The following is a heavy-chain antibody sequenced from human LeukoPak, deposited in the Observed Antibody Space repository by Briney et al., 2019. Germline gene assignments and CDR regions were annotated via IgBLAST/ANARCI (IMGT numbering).Heavy chain of an antibody. D-gene: IGHD6-19*01. Sequence: SETLSLTCTVSGGSISSYYWSWIRQPPGKGLEWIGYIYYSGSTNYNPSLKSRVTISVDTSKNQFSLKLSSVTAADTAVYYCARDSPSVAGTGGYFDLWGRGPLVTVSS. CDR2: IYYSGST. CDR1: GGSISSYY. J-gene: IGHJ2*01. CDR3: ARDSPSVAGTGGYFDL. V-gene: IGHV4-59*01.